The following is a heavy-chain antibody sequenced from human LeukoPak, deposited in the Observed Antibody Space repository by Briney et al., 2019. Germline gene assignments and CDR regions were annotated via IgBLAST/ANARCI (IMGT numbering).Heavy chain of an antibody. D-gene: IGHD2-15*01. CDR2: ISGSSSTI. V-gene: IGHV3-48*01. J-gene: IGHJ6*02. Sequence: GGSLRLSCAVSGFTLSSYSMNWVRQAPGKGLEWVSYISGSSSTICYADSVKGRFTVSRDNAKNSLYLQMNSLRVEDTAVYYCAREGFCTGGSCYSPSPGGMDVWGQGTTVTVSS. CDR3: AREGFCTGGSCYSPSPGGMDV. CDR1: GFTLSSYS.